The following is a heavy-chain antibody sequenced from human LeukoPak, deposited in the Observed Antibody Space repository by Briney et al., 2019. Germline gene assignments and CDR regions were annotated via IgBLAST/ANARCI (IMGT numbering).Heavy chain of an antibody. CDR3: ARDAYYYDSSGYYYTREYYYYYMDV. J-gene: IGHJ6*03. Sequence: GGSLRLSCAASGFTFSSYSMNWVRQAPGKGLEWVSSISSSGTYIYYADSVKGRFTISRDNAKNSLYLQMNSLRAEDTAVYYCARDAYYYDSSGYYYTREYYYYYMDVWGKGTTVTISS. CDR2: ISSSGTYI. V-gene: IGHV3-21*01. CDR1: GFTFSSYS. D-gene: IGHD3-22*01.